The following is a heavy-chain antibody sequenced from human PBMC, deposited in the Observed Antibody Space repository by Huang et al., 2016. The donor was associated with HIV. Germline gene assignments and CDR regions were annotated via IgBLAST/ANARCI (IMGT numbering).Heavy chain of an antibody. D-gene: IGHD3-22*01. CDR1: GGSITTGDYY. CDR2: ISTSWST. Sequence: QVQLLESGPGLVKPSQTRSLTCTVSGGSITTGDYYWSWIRQSAGKGLEWIGHISTSWSTNYNPSLQSRVTISVDTSKNQFSLKLDSVTAEDTAVYYCTRDSVYPNYYDGSGFYFDYWGQGTLVTVSS. CDR3: TRDSVYPNYYDGSGFYFDY. V-gene: IGHV4-61*09. J-gene: IGHJ4*02.